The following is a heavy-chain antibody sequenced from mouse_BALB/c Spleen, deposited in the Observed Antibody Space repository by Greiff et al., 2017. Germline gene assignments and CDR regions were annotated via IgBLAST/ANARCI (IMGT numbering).Heavy chain of an antibody. J-gene: IGHJ3*01. Sequence: SGAELVKPGASVKLSCKASGYTFTSYYMYWVRQRPGQGLEWIGEINPSNGGTNFNEKFKSKATLTVDKSSSTAYMQLSSLTSEDSAVYYCTRSGITTATFAYWGQGTLVTVSA. CDR2: INPSNGGT. D-gene: IGHD1-2*01. CDR3: TRSGITTATFAY. V-gene: IGHV1S81*02. CDR1: GYTFTSYY.